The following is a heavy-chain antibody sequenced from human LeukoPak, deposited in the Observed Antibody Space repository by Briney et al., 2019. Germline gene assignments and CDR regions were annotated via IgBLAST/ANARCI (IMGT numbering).Heavy chain of an antibody. Sequence: PGGSLRLSCAASGIILSSYWMSWVRQAPGKGLEWVANIKQDGSEEWYVDSVKGRFTISRDNAKNSLYLQMNSLRVEDTAVYYCARADWGTAMIDYWGQGTLVTVSS. CDR1: GIILSSYW. J-gene: IGHJ4*02. CDR2: IKQDGSEE. D-gene: IGHD5-18*01. CDR3: ARADWGTAMIDY. V-gene: IGHV3-7*01.